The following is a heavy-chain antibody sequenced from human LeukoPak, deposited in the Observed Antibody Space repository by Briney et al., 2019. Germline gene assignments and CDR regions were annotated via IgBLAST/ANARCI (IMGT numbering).Heavy chain of an antibody. CDR1: GYSFTSYW. V-gene: IGHV5-51*01. Sequence: GESLKISCKGSGYSFTSYWIGWVRQMPGKGLEWMGIIYPGDSDTRYSPSFQGQVTISADKSISTAYLQWSSLKASDTAMYYCARWEGGSYSRYTSSKKYFDYWGQGTLVTVSS. CDR2: IYPGDSDT. CDR3: ARWEGGSYSRYTSSKKYFDY. D-gene: IGHD1-26*01. J-gene: IGHJ4*02.